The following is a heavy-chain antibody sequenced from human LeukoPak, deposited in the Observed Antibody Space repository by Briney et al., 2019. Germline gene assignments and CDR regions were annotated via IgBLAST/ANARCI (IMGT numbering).Heavy chain of an antibody. D-gene: IGHD5-24*01. CDR3: ARVKRWLQLQPFDY. V-gene: IGHV1-8*01. CDR2: MNPNSGNT. Sequence: ASVKVSCKASGYTFTSYDINWVRPATGQGLEWMGWMNPNSGNTGYAQKFQGRVTMTRNTSISTAYMELSSLRSEDTAVYYCARVKRWLQLQPFDYWGQGTLVTVSS. CDR1: GYTFTSYD. J-gene: IGHJ4*02.